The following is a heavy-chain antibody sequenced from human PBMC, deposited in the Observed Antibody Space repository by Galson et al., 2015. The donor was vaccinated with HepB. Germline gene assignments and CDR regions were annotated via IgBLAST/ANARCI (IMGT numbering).Heavy chain of an antibody. CDR3: AREAYCGGDCYSDYYYGMDV. J-gene: IGHJ6*02. D-gene: IGHD2-21*02. CDR1: GGSISSSNW. CDR2: IYHSGST. Sequence: SETLSLTCSVSGGSISSSNWWSWVRQPPGKGLEWIGEIYHSGSTNYNPSLKSRVTISVDKSKNQISLKLSSVTAADTAVYYCAREAYCGGDCYSDYYYGMDVWGQGTTVTVSS. V-gene: IGHV4-4*02.